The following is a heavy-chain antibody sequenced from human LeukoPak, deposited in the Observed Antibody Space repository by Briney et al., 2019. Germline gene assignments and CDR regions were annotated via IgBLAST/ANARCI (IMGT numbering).Heavy chain of an antibody. D-gene: IGHD2-2*03. Sequence: PGGSLRLSCAASGFTVSSNYMSWVRQAPGKGLEWVSVIYSGGSTYYADSVKGRFTISRDNSKNTLYLQMNSLRAEDTVVYYCAKAFGYCSSTSCYFGRFDPWGQGTLVTVSS. CDR1: GFTVSSNY. CDR2: IYSGGST. CDR3: AKAFGYCSSTSCYFGRFDP. V-gene: IGHV3-53*01. J-gene: IGHJ5*02.